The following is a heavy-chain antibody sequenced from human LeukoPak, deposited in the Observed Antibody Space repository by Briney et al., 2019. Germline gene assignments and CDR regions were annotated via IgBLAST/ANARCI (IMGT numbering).Heavy chain of an antibody. J-gene: IGHJ5*02. V-gene: IGHV3-30*02. D-gene: IGHD2-2*02. CDR1: GFTFSRYG. CDR2: IWYAGSNK. CDR3: AKDSGYCSSSGTSCYTRWFDP. Sequence: GGSLRLSCAASGFTFSRYGMHWVRQAPGKGLEWVAVIWYAGSNKYYADSVRGRFTISRDNFKNTLYLQMNSLRAEDTAVYYCAKDSGYCSSSGTSCYTRWFDPWGQGTLVTVSS.